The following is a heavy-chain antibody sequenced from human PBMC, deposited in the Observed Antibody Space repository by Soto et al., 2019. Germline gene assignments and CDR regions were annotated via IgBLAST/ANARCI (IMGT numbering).Heavy chain of an antibody. CDR1: GYTFTSYH. CDR3: ARLWYGDSPPIHGLDV. D-gene: IGHD3-10*01. J-gene: IGHJ6*02. Sequence: ASVKVSCKASGYTFTSYHMHWVRQAPGQGLEWMGIINPSGGSTTYAQKFQGRVSMTRDTSTTTVYMELRSLRSEDTAVYYCARLWYGDSPPIHGLDVWGQGTTVTVSS. CDR2: INPSGGST. V-gene: IGHV1-46*01.